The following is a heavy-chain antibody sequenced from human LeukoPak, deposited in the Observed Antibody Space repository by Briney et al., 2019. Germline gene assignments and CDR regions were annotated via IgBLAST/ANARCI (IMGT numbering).Heavy chain of an antibody. Sequence: GASVKVSCKASGGTFCSYAISWVRQAPGQGLEWMGGIIPIFGTANYAQKFQGRVTITADESTSTAYMELSSLRSEDTAVYYCARVATAGTGVTYYYYGMDVWGQGTTVTVSS. V-gene: IGHV1-69*13. D-gene: IGHD6-13*01. CDR1: GGTFCSYA. CDR3: ARVATAGTGVTYYYYGMDV. J-gene: IGHJ6*02. CDR2: IIPIFGTA.